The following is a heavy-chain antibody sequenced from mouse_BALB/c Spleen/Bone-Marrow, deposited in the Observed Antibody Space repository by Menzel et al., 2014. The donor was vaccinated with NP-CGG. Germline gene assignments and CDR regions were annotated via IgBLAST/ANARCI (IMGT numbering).Heavy chain of an antibody. J-gene: IGHJ2*01. CDR2: IYPGDGDT. D-gene: IGHD1-1*01. CDR1: GYAFSSSW. CDR3: ARNSYYGSSYNYFDY. Sequence: VQLQQSGPELVKPGASVKISCKASGYAFSSSWMNWVKQRPGQGLEWIGRIYPGDGDTNYSGKFKGKATLTADKSSSTAYMQLSSLTSVDSAVYFCARNSYYGSSYNYFDYWGQGTTLTVSS. V-gene: IGHV1-82*01.